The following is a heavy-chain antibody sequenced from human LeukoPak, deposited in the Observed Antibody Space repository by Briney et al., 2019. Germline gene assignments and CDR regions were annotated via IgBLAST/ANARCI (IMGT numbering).Heavy chain of an antibody. CDR3: ARIYCSSTSCYPPDY. J-gene: IGHJ4*02. CDR1: GYTFTNYG. D-gene: IGHD2-2*01. Sequence: ASVKVSCKASGYTFTNYGFSWVRQAPGQGLEWMGWISAYNGNTNYAQKLQGRVTMTTDTSTSTAYMELRSLRSDDTAVYYCARIYCSSTSCYPPDYWGQGTLVTVSS. V-gene: IGHV1-18*01. CDR2: ISAYNGNT.